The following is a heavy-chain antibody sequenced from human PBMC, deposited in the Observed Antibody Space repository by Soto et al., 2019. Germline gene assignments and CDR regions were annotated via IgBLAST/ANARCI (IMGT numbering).Heavy chain of an antibody. Sequence: GGSLRLSCAASGFNVSRKYMTWVRQAPGKGLEWVSVIFTGGSKYYADSVKGRFTISRHNSQNTVSLQMNSLRAEDTAIYYCARDATDGDYDYWGQGTLVTVSS. CDR2: IFTGGSK. V-gene: IGHV3-53*04. CDR1: GFNVSRKY. D-gene: IGHD4-17*01. CDR3: ARDATDGDYDY. J-gene: IGHJ4*02.